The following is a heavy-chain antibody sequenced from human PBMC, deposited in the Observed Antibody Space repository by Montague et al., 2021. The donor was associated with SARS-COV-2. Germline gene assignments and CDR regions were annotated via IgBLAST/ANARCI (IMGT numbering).Heavy chain of an antibody. CDR3: ARDPETMIILIITSPSGYFDM. CDR1: GGSVSSGGYY. V-gene: IGHV4-31*11. Sequence: TLSLTCAVSGGSVSSGGYYWSWIRQHPGKGLEWIGYTYYSGSTYSNPSLKSRVTIPVDTSKNQFSLKMSSVTAADTAVYYCARDPETMIILIITSPSGYFDMWGRGTLVTVSS. D-gene: IGHD3-22*01. J-gene: IGHJ2*01. CDR2: TYYSGST.